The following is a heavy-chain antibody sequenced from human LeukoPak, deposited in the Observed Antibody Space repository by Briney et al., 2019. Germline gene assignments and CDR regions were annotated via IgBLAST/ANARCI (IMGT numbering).Heavy chain of an antibody. D-gene: IGHD3-3*01. CDR3: ARGLGIFGVSWFDP. J-gene: IGHJ5*02. CDR2: INHSGST. CDR1: GGSFSGYF. Sequence: SETLSLTCAVYGGSFSGYFWSWIRQPPGKGLEWIGEINHSGSTNYNPSLKSRVTISVDTPKNQFSLKLSSVTAADTAVYYCARGLGIFGVSWFDPWGQETLVTVSS. V-gene: IGHV4-34*01.